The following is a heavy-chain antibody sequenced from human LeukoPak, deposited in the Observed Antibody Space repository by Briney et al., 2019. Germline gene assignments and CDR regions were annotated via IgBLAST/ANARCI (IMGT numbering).Heavy chain of an antibody. Sequence: SETLSLTCIVSGGSISGYYWSWIRQPPGKGMEWIGSIYHSGSTYYNPSLKSRVTISVDTSKNQFSLKLSSVTAADTAVYYCARSGQHDYWGQGTLVTVSS. J-gene: IGHJ4*02. CDR1: GGSISGYY. D-gene: IGHD1-14*01. V-gene: IGHV4-59*04. CDR3: ARSGQHDY. CDR2: IYHSGST.